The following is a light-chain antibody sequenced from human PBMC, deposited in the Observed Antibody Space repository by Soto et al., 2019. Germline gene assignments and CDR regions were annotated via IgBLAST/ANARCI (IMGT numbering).Light chain of an antibody. CDR2: SNN. J-gene: IGLJ2*01. CDR3: AAWDDSLYVV. V-gene: IGLV1-44*01. Sequence: QSVLTQPPSASGIPGQRVTISCSGSNSNIGSNTVNWYQQLPGTAPKLLIYSNNQRPSGVPDRFSGSKSGTSASLAISGLQSEDEAYYYCAAWDDSLYVVFGGGTKLTVL. CDR1: NSNIGSNT.